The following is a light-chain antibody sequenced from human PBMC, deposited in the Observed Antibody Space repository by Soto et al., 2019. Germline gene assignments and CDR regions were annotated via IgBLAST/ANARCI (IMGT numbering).Light chain of an antibody. V-gene: IGKV3-20*01. CDR2: GAS. Sequence: IVTAQSSASLCHPPVPGPSDSCSSSQSVTYNLAWYQQKPGQAPRLLIYGASSRATGTPDRFSGSGSGTDFTLTISRLEPEDFAVYYCQQYGSSPPWTFGQGTKVDIK. J-gene: IGKJ1*01. CDR1: QSVTYN. CDR3: QQYGSSPPWT.